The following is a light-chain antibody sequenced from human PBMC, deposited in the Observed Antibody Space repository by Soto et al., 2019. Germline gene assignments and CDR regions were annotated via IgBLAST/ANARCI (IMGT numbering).Light chain of an antibody. J-gene: IGLJ1*01. CDR1: SSDVGGYNY. CDR2: EVT. CDR3: ISYTSGTSPYV. V-gene: IGLV2-14*01. Sequence: QSALTQPASVSGSPGQSITISCTGTSSDVGGYNYVSWYQHHPGKAPKLIIYEVTNRPSGVSNRFSGSKSGNTASLTISGLQAEDEADYYCISYTSGTSPYVFGTVTKVTVL.